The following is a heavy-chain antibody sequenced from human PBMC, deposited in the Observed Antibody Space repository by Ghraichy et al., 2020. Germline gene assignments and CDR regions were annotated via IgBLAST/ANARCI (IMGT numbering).Heavy chain of an antibody. CDR1: GFSFSTHW. J-gene: IGHJ4*02. CDR3: ARGGSIYCSGCDCYWGDH. D-gene: IGHD2-15*01. CDR2: INGDGSTT. V-gene: IGHV3-74*01. Sequence: GGSLRLSCAASGFSFSTHWMHWVRQAPGKGLVWVSHINGDGSTTTYADSVQGRFTVSRDNAKNTVYLQMNSLSAADTAVYYCARGGSIYCSGCDCYWGDHWGQGTLVTVSS.